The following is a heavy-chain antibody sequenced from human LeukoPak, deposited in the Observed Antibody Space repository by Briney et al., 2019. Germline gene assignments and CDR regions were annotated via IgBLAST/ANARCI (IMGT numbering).Heavy chain of an antibody. CDR1: GFTFSSYA. J-gene: IGHJ4*02. CDR3: AQIPFRSGDYHFDY. Sequence: GGSLRLSCAASGFTFSSYAMSWVRQTPGKGLEWVSTISGSGASTYYADSVKGRFTVSRDNSKNTLHLQMKSLRAADTAIYYCAQIPFRSGDYHFDYWGQGTLLTVSS. V-gene: IGHV3-23*01. D-gene: IGHD3-3*01. CDR2: ISGSGAST.